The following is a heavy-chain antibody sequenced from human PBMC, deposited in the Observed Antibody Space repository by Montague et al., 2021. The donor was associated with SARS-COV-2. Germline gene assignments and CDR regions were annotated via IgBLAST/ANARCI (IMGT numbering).Heavy chain of an antibody. CDR2: ISYDVSNK. CDR3: ARALDITMIVVVNYYGMDV. D-gene: IGHD3-22*01. CDR1: GFTFSSYA. J-gene: IGHJ6*02. V-gene: IGHV3-30-3*01. Sequence: SLRLSCAASGFTFSSYAMHWVRQAPGKVLEWVAVISYDVSNKYXXXSXXXRFXISRDNSKNTLYLQLHSLRAEDTAVYYCARALDITMIVVVNYYGMDVWGQGTTVTVSS.